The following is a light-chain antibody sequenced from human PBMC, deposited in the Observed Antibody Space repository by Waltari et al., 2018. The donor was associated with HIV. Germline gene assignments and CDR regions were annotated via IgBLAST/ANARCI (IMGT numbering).Light chain of an antibody. V-gene: IGKV4-1*01. J-gene: IGKJ4*01. CDR3: QQYYTIEST. Sequence: DIVMTQSPDSLPVYLGERATMNCRSSRTVYFNSNNQNYLAWYQQKQGQSPKVLIYCASTRASGVPGRFSGSGSGTDFNLTISSLHADDLAVYYCQQYYTIESTFGGGTKVEIK. CDR2: CAS. CDR1: RTVYFNSNNQNY.